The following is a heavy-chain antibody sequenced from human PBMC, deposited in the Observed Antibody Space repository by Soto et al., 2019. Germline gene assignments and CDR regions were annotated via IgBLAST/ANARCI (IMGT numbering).Heavy chain of an antibody. D-gene: IGHD5-18*01. J-gene: IGHJ4*02. CDR3: AKAGDTGNHYFDR. CDR1: GFAFSSYA. CDR2: ISGRGDFT. Sequence: EVQVLESGGGLVQPGGSLRLYCAASGFAFSSYAMSWVRQAPGKGLERVSSISGRGDFTYYADSVRGRFTVSRDNSMDTLSLQMNGLRAEDTAIYYCAKAGDTGNHYFDRWGQGPLVTVSS. V-gene: IGHV3-23*01.